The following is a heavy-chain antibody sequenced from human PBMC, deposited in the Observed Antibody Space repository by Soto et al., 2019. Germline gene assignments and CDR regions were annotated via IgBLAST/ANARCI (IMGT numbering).Heavy chain of an antibody. CDR1: GFTFSNAW. D-gene: IGHD2-2*01. Sequence: GSLRLSCAASGFTFSNAWMSWVRQAPGKGLEWVGRIKSKTDGGTTDYAAPVKGRFTISRDDSKNTLYLQMNSLKTEDTAVYYCIIEYCSSTSCPPWFDPWGQGTLVTVSS. V-gene: IGHV3-15*01. CDR2: IKSKTDGGTT. J-gene: IGHJ5*02. CDR3: IIEYCSSTSCPPWFDP.